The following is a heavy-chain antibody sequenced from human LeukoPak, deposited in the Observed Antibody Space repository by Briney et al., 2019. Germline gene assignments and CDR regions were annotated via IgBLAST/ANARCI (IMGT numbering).Heavy chain of an antibody. CDR3: ARVRQLIEAGTFDV. D-gene: IGHD6-19*01. J-gene: IGHJ3*01. Sequence: PSETLSLTCTVSGYSISSGYYWGYIRQPPGKGLEWIGSVHYTGNTNYNPSLKSRVTISLDTSKSQFSLRLTSVTAADTAVYYCARVRQLIEAGTFDVWGQGTVVTVSS. CDR2: VHYTGNT. CDR1: GYSISSGYY. V-gene: IGHV4-38-2*02.